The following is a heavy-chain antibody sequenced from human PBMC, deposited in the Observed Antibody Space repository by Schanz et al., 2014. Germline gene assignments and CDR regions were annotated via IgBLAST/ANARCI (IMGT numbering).Heavy chain of an antibody. CDR1: GFTFSDYY. CDR3: ARVRAAHPYYYGMDV. CDR2: INGGGETT. V-gene: IGHV3-11*04. D-gene: IGHD6-6*01. Sequence: QVHLVESGGGLVKPGGSLRLSCAASGFTFSDYYMTWIRQAPGKGLEWVSYINGGGETTYYADSVRGRFTISRDNAKNSLYLQMNSLRAEDTAVYYCARVRAAHPYYYGMDVWGQGTTVTVSS. J-gene: IGHJ6*02.